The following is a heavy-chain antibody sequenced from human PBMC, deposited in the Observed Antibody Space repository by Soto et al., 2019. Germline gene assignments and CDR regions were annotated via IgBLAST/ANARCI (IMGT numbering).Heavy chain of an antibody. J-gene: IGHJ6*02. D-gene: IGHD3-3*01. CDR3: AKGVHDFWSGWEPSYGMDV. CDR2: ISWDGGST. V-gene: IGHV3-43*01. CDR1: GFTFDDYT. Sequence: GGSLRLSCAASGFTFDDYTMHWVRQAPGKGLEWVSLISWDGGSTYYADSVKGRFTISRDNSKNSLYLQMNSLRTEDTALYYCAKGVHDFWSGWEPSYGMDVWGQGTTVTVSS.